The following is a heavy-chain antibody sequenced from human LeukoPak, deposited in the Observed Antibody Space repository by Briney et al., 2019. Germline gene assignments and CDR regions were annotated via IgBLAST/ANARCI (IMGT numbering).Heavy chain of an antibody. CDR3: AREKMTTNYFDY. CDR1: GFTFSSYS. CDR2: IYLDGTT. V-gene: IGHV3-66*01. D-gene: IGHD4-4*01. Sequence: GGSLRLSCAASGFTFSSYSMNWVRQAPGKGLEWVSVIYLDGTTYYADSVKGRFTISRDNSKNTLYLQMNSLRAADTAVYYCAREKMTTNYFDYWGQGTLVTVSS. J-gene: IGHJ4*02.